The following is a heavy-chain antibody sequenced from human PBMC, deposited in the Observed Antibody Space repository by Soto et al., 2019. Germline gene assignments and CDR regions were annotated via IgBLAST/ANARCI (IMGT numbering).Heavy chain of an antibody. J-gene: IGHJ6*02. D-gene: IGHD5-18*01. CDR1: GSGFSFSSYG. Sequence: QVQMVESGGGVVQPGGSLRLSCAASGSGFSFSSYGIHWVRQAPGKGLEWVSVISYDGTHRHFADSVKGRFTVSRDNSMHTVYLQMDSLRPEDTAIYYCAKDRMVTSYYYGMDVWGPGTTVTVSS. CDR3: AKDRMVTSYYYGMDV. V-gene: IGHV3-30*18. CDR2: ISYDGTHR.